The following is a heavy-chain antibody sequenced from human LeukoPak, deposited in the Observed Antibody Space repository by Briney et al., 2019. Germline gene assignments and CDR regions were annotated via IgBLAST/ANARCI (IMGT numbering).Heavy chain of an antibody. Sequence: GGSLRLSCVASGFTFSRYWMTWVRQAPGKGLEWVANIKQDGNEKHYVDSVEGRFTISRDNAKNSLFLQMNSLRAEDTAVYYCARVQDGSSWYEYFQHWGQGTLVTVSS. CDR2: IKQDGNEK. CDR1: GFTFSRYW. V-gene: IGHV3-7*01. D-gene: IGHD6-13*01. CDR3: ARVQDGSSWYEYFQH. J-gene: IGHJ1*01.